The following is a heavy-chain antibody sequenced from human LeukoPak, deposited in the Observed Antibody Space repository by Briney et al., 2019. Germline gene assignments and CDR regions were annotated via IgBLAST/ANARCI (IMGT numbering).Heavy chain of an antibody. J-gene: IGHJ4*02. D-gene: IGHD6-19*01. CDR2: ISYDGSNK. V-gene: IGHV3-30*01. CDR3: ARKLAGHYFDY. Sequence: PGRSLRLSCAASGFTFSSYAMHWVRQAPGKGLEWVAAISYDGSNKYYADSVKGRLTISRDNSKNALYLQMNSLRAEDTAVYYCARKLAGHYFDYWGQGTLVTVSS. CDR1: GFTFSSYA.